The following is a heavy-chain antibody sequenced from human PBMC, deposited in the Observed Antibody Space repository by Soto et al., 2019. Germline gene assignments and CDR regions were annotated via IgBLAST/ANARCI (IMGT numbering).Heavy chain of an antibody. CDR2: IWYDGSNK. CDR1: GFTFSSYG. J-gene: IGHJ6*02. Sequence: LRLSCAASGFTFSSYGMHWVRHAPGTGLEWVAVIWYDGSNKYYADSVKGRFTISRDNAKNSLYLQMDSLRAEDTAVYYCARDGSTETTNLHYAMDAWGQGNPVTVFS. CDR3: ARDGSTETTNLHYAMDA. D-gene: IGHD2-2*01. V-gene: IGHV3-33*01.